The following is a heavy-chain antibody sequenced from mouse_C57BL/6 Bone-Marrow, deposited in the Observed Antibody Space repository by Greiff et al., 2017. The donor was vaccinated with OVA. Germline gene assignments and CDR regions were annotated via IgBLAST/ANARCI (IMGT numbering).Heavy chain of an antibody. CDR3: ARGAYGSPWFAY. J-gene: IGHJ3*01. V-gene: IGHV1-85*01. D-gene: IGHD1-1*01. Sequence: QVQLQQSGPELVKPGASVKLSCKASGYTFTSYDINWVKQRPGQGLEWIGWIYPRAGSTKYNEKFKGKATLTVDTSSSTAYMELHSRTSEDSAVYFCARGAYGSPWFAYWGQGTLVTVSA. CDR2: IYPRAGST. CDR1: GYTFTSYD.